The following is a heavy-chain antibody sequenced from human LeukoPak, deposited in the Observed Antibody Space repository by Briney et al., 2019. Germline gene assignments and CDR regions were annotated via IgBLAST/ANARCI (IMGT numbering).Heavy chain of an antibody. Sequence: PSETLSLTCTVSGGSISSSSHYWGWIRQPPGKGLEWIGSIYYSGYTYYNPSLKSRVTISVDTSKNQFSLILRSATAADTAVYYCARHAGADGISWYYLDYWGQGTLVTVSS. CDR1: GGSISSSSHY. J-gene: IGHJ4*02. D-gene: IGHD6-13*01. CDR3: ARHAGADGISWYYLDY. CDR2: IYYSGYT. V-gene: IGHV4-39*01.